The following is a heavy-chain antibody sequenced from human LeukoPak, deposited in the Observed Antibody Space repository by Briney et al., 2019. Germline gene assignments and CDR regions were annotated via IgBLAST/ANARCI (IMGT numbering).Heavy chain of an antibody. D-gene: IGHD2-15*01. CDR2: INHSGST. CDR1: GGSFSGYY. Sequence: SETLSLTCAVYGGSFSGYYWSWIRQPPGKGLEWIGEINHSGSTNYNPSLKSRVTISVDTSKNQFSLKLSSVTAADTAVYYCARARGHCSGGSCPSYWLYYYYGMDVWGKGTTVTVSS. V-gene: IGHV4-34*01. J-gene: IGHJ6*04. CDR3: ARARGHCSGGSCPSYWLYYYYGMDV.